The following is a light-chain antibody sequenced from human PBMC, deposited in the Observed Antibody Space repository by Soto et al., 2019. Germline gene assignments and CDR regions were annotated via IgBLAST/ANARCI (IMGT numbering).Light chain of an antibody. CDR2: GAS. V-gene: IGKV3-11*01. CDR3: QQRSDWPWT. CDR1: QSISAT. Sequence: EIVMTQSPATLSVSPGGRATLSCRASQSISATLAWYQQKPGQAPRLLIHGASTRATGIPARFSGGGSGTDFTLTISSLEPEDFAVYYCQQRSDWPWTFGQGTKVDIK. J-gene: IGKJ1*01.